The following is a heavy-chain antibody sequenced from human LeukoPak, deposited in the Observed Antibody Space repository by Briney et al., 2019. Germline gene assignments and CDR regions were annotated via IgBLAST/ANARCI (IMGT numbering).Heavy chain of an antibody. Sequence: ASVKVSCKASGYTFTGYYMHWVRQAPGQGLEWMGWINPNSGGADYAQKFQGRVTMTRDTSINTVYMTLSSLRSDDTAVYYCARGPPEYCSGGTCYSGRNWFDPWGQGTLVTVSS. V-gene: IGHV1-2*02. CDR2: INPNSGGA. CDR1: GYTFTGYY. J-gene: IGHJ5*02. CDR3: ARGPPEYCSGGTCYSGRNWFDP. D-gene: IGHD2-15*01.